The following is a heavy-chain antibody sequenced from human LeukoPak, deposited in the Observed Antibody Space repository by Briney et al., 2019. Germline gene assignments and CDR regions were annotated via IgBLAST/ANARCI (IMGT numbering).Heavy chain of an antibody. CDR2: IYYSGTP. V-gene: IGHV4-39*01. Sequence: PSQTLSLTPTLSVGSISGSSDCGGWIRQPPGEGLEWIGSIYYSGTPYYSTPLKSRVTISVDKPKNQFSLNLSSVTAADTAVYSCTSGSYYYPDYWGKGTLVIVSS. CDR1: VGSISGSSDC. CDR3: TSGSYYYPDY. D-gene: IGHD1-26*01. J-gene: IGHJ4*02.